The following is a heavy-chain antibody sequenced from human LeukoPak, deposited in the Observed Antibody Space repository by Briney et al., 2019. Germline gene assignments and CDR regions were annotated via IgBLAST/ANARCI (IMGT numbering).Heavy chain of an antibody. CDR2: INAGNGNT. J-gene: IGHJ4*02. Sequence: ASVKVSCKASGYTFTSYAMHWVRQAPGQRLEWMGWINAGNGNTKYSQKFQGRVTITRDTSASTAYMELSSLRSEDTAVYYGARVRQQLVPDYWGQGTLVTVSS. D-gene: IGHD6-13*01. V-gene: IGHV1-3*01. CDR3: ARVRQQLVPDY. CDR1: GYTFTSYA.